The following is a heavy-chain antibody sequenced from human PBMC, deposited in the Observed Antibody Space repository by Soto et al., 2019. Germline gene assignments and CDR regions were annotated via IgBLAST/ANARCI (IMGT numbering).Heavy chain of an antibody. CDR3: ARHGGTTTFDF. Sequence: QLQLQESGPGLVKPSETLSLTCTVSGDSIRGSSYYWAWIRQPPGQELEWIGTVYYSGTTYYHPSLNSRLTLSVAPSKNQFSLRLNSVTATDTGTYFCARHGGTTTFDFWGQGIQVAVSS. D-gene: IGHD1-7*01. J-gene: IGHJ4*02. CDR2: VYYSGTT. V-gene: IGHV4-39*01. CDR1: GDSIRGSSYY.